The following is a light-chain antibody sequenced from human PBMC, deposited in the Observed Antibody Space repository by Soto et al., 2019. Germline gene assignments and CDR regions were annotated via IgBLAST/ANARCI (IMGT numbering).Light chain of an antibody. CDR3: QQYGPSVPNT. Sequence: EVVLTQSPGTLSLSPGERATLSCRASQSVSSSYLAWYQQKPGQAPRLLIYDASNRVTGIPDRFRGSGSGTDFTLTISRLEPEDFAVYYCQQYGPSVPNTFCQGTKLEIK. V-gene: IGKV3-20*01. J-gene: IGKJ2*01. CDR1: QSVSSSY. CDR2: DAS.